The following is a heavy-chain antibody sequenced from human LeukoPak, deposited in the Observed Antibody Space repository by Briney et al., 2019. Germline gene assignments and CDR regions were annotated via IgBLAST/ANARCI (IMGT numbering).Heavy chain of an antibody. V-gene: IGHV3-21*01. Sequence: GGSLRLSCAASGFTFSSYSMNWVRQAPGKGLEWVSSISSSSSYIYYADSVKGRFTISRDNAKNSLYLQMNSLRAEDTAVYYCARDPPTVILEAYYYYYYMDVWGKGTTVTVSS. CDR1: GFTFSSYS. J-gene: IGHJ6*03. D-gene: IGHD4-17*01. CDR3: ARDPPTVILEAYYYYYYMDV. CDR2: ISSSSSYI.